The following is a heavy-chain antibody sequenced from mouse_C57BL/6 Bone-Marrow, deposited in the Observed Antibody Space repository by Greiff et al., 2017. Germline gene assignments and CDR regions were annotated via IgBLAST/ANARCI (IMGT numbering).Heavy chain of an antibody. V-gene: IGHV1-63*01. CDR2: IYPGGGYT. Sequence: QVQLKQSGAELVRPGTSVKMSCKASGYTFTNYWIGWAKQRPGHGLEWIGDIYPGGGYTNYNEKFKGKATLTADKSSSTSYMQFSSLTSEYSAIYYCARGRGRGYFDYWGQGTTLTVSS. D-gene: IGHD3-3*01. CDR3: ARGRGRGYFDY. J-gene: IGHJ2*01. CDR1: GYTFTNYW.